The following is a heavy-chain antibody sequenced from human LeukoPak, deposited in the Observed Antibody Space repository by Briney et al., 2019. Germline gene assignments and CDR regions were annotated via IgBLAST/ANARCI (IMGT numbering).Heavy chain of an antibody. Sequence: SETLSLTCAVSGYSISSGYYWGWIRQPPGKGLEWIGYIYYSGSTNYNPSLKSRVTISVDTSKNQFSLKLSSVTAADTAVYYCARDHREMATTDAFDIWGQGTMVTVSS. J-gene: IGHJ3*02. V-gene: IGHV4-38-2*02. CDR1: GYSISSGYY. CDR2: IYYSGST. CDR3: ARDHREMATTDAFDI. D-gene: IGHD5-24*01.